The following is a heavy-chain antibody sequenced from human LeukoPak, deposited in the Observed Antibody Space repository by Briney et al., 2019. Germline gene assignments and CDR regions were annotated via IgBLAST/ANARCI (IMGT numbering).Heavy chain of an antibody. CDR2: VSSRGAT. J-gene: IGHJ4*02. D-gene: IGHD2-2*01. CDR1: GASISDYY. V-gene: IGHV4-59*01. Sequence: NPSETLSLTCNVSGASISDYYWSWIRQSPTRGLEWIGYVSSRGATNNNPSLKSRVTTSAHTSENQLSLKLTSVTAADTAVYYCARAQKTMLSRAVYFFDFWGQGLLVTVSS. CDR3: ARAQKTMLSRAVYFFDF.